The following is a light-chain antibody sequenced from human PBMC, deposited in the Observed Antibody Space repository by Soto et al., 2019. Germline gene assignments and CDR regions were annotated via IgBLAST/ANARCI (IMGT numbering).Light chain of an antibody. J-gene: IGKJ1*01. Sequence: EIVLTQSPATLSLSPGERATLSCRASQSVSSYLAWYQQKPGQAPRLLIYDASNRATGIPARFSGSGSVTDFTLTISSLEPEYFAVYYCQQRSNWPPWTFGQGTKVEIK. V-gene: IGKV3-11*01. CDR3: QQRSNWPPWT. CDR2: DAS. CDR1: QSVSSY.